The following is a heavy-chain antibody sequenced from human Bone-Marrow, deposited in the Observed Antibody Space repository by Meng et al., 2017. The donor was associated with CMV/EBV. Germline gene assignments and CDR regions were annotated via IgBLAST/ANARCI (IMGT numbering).Heavy chain of an antibody. Sequence: SVKVSCKASGGTFSSYAISWVLQAPGQGLEWMGGIIPIFGTANYAQKFQGRVTITTDESTSTAYMELSSLRSEDTAVYYCARDQGGRVVPAAMGYFDYWGQGTLVTVSS. CDR2: IIPIFGTA. J-gene: IGHJ4*02. V-gene: IGHV1-69*05. D-gene: IGHD2-2*01. CDR3: ARDQGGRVVPAAMGYFDY. CDR1: GGTFSSYA.